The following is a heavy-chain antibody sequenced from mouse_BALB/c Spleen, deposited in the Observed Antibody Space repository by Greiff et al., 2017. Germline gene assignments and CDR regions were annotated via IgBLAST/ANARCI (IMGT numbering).Heavy chain of an antibody. D-gene: IGHD1-1*01. CDR3: AREGNYHFDY. Sequence: VQVVESGPELVRPGVSVKISCKGSGYTFTDYAMHWVKQSRAKSLEWIGVISTYYGNTNYNQKFKGKATMTVDKSSSTAYMELARLTSEDSAIYYCAREGNYHFDYWGQGTTLTVSS. V-gene: IGHV1-67*01. CDR2: ISTYYGNT. CDR1: GYTFTDYA. J-gene: IGHJ2*01.